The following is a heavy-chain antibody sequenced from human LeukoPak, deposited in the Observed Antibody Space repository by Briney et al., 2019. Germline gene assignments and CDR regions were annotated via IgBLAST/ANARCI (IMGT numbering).Heavy chain of an antibody. CDR1: DGSISSSSYY. J-gene: IGHJ4*02. D-gene: IGHD6-19*01. CDR3: ARYSSGWYGSEGY. CDR2: IYYSGST. Sequence: SETLSLTCTVSDGSISSSSYYWGWIRQPPGKGLEWIGSIYYSGSTYYNPSLQSRVTISVNTSKNQFSLKLSSVTAADTAVYYCARYSSGWYGSEGYWGQGTLVTVSS. V-gene: IGHV4-39*01.